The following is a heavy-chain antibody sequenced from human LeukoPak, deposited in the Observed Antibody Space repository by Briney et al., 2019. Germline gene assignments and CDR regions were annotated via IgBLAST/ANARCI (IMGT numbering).Heavy chain of an antibody. J-gene: IGHJ4*02. CDR1: GFTFSSYA. D-gene: IGHD1-26*01. V-gene: IGHV3-30-3*01. CDR3: ARGNGAD. Sequence: GRSLRLSCAASGFTFSSYAMHWVRQAPGKGLEWVAVISYDGSNKYYADSVKGRFTISRDNSKNTLYLQMNSLRAEDTAVYYCARGNGADWGQGTLVTVSP. CDR2: ISYDGSNK.